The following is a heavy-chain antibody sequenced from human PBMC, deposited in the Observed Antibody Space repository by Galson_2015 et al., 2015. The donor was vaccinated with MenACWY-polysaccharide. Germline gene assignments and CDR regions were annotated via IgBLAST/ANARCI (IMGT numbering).Heavy chain of an antibody. J-gene: IGHJ4*02. CDR3: AKISLLSSNFDS. D-gene: IGHD2/OR15-2a*01. Sequence: SLRLSCAASGFTFSNYGMHWVRQAPGKGLEWVTYITYDASDQNYAGSVKGRFTISRDNSKSMLYLQMDSLRPEDTALYYCAKISLLSSNFDSWGQGTLVTVSS. CDR2: ITYDASDQ. CDR1: GFTFSNYG. V-gene: IGHV3-30*18.